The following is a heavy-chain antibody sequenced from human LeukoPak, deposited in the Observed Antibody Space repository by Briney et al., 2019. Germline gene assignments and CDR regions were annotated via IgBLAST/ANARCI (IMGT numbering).Heavy chain of an antibody. CDR2: IYTTGST. D-gene: IGHD6-19*01. Sequence: SETLSLTCTVSGGSLSSYYWSWVRQPPGKGLEWIGYIYTTGSTNYNPSLKSRVTISVDTSKNQFSLELRSVTAADTAVYYCARFSGWSFFFDYWGQGTLVTVSS. CDR1: GGSLSSYY. J-gene: IGHJ4*02. V-gene: IGHV4-59*01. CDR3: ARFSGWSFFFDY.